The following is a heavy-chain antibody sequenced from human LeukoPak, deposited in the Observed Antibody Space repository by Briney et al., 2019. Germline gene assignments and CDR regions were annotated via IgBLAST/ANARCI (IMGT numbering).Heavy chain of an antibody. CDR1: GGTFSSYA. Sequence: SVKVSCKASGGTFSSYAISWVRQAPGQGLEWMGRIIPILGIANYAQKFQGRVTITADKSTSTAYMELSSLRSEDTAVYYCARGEYYYDSSGYYPHDAFDIWGQGTMVTVSS. CDR3: ARGEYYYDSSGYYPHDAFDI. CDR2: IIPILGIA. V-gene: IGHV1-69*04. D-gene: IGHD3-22*01. J-gene: IGHJ3*02.